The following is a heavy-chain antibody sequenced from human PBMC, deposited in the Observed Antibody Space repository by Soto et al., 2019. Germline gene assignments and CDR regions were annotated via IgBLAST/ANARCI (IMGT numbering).Heavy chain of an antibody. V-gene: IGHV3-23*01. Sequence: GGSLRLSCAASGFTFSSYAMSWVRQAPGKGLEWVSAISGSGGSTYYADSVKGRFTIPRDNSKNTLYLQMNSLRAEDTAVYYCAKEGGRGQWLVQILRRYYYYGMDVWGQGTTVTVSS. CDR3: AKEGGRGQWLVQILRRYYYYGMDV. J-gene: IGHJ6*02. D-gene: IGHD6-19*01. CDR2: ISGSGGST. CDR1: GFTFSSYA.